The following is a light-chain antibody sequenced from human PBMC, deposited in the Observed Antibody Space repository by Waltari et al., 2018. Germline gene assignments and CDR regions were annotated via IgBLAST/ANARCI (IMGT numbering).Light chain of an antibody. J-gene: IGKJ5*01. CDR3: QQRSNWPPVT. V-gene: IGKV3-11*01. CDR1: QAFSSY. CDR2: DAS. Sequence: DIVLPQSPATLSLSPGERATLSCRASQAFSSYLAWYPQKPGQAPRLLIYDASNRATGIPARFSGSGSGTDFTLTSSSLEPEDFAVYYCQQRSNWPPVTFGQGTRLEIK.